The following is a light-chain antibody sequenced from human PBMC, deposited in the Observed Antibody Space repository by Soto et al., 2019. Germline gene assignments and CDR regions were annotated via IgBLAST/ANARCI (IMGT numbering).Light chain of an antibody. CDR2: GAS. CDR3: QQLSNLLTWT. J-gene: IGKJ1*01. CDR1: QSVRTY. V-gene: IGKV3-11*01. Sequence: EIVLTHSPATLSLSQGERATLSCRASQSVRTYIAWFRQKPGQAPRLLIYGASTRATGIPARFSGSGSGTEFTLTISSLEPEDFAVYYCQQLSNLLTWTFGQGGMVDI.